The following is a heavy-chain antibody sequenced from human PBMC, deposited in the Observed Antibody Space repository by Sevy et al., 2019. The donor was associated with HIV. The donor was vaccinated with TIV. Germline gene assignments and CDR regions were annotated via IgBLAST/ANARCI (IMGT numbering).Heavy chain of an antibody. D-gene: IGHD3-3*02. Sequence: GWSLRLSCAASGFTFSSFAMSWVRHIPGKGPEWVSTINGRGGSAYYADSVKGRFTLSRDNSNNTVFLQMNRLRDEDTAVYYCARPTPRIAPSSAAFFDYWGQGTLVTVSS. V-gene: IGHV3-23*01. CDR3: ARPTPRIAPSSAAFFDY. J-gene: IGHJ4*02. CDR2: INGRGGSA. CDR1: GFTFSSFA.